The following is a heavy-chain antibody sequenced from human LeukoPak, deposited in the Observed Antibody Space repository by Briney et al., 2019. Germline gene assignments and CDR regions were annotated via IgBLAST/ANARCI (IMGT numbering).Heavy chain of an antibody. CDR1: GFTFSSYA. D-gene: IGHD3-9*01. J-gene: IGHJ6*04. CDR3: AREADISTYYYCGMDV. CDR2: ISYDGSNK. V-gene: IGHV3-30*04. Sequence: GGSLRLSCAASGFTFSSYAMHWVRQAPGKGLEWVAVISYDGSNKYYADSVKGRFTISRDNSKNTLYLQMNSLRAEDTAVYYCAREADISTYYYCGMDVWGKGTTVTVSS.